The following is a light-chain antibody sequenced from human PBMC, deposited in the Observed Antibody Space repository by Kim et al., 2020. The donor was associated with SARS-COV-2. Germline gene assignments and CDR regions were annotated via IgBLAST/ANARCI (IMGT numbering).Light chain of an antibody. Sequence: VSPGQTASITCSGDKLGDKYACWYQQKPGQSPVLVIYQDNKRPSGIPERFSGSNSGNTATLTISGTQAMDEADYYCQAWDSSTVVFGGGAQLTVL. CDR1: KLGDKY. J-gene: IGLJ2*01. CDR3: QAWDSSTVV. CDR2: QDN. V-gene: IGLV3-1*01.